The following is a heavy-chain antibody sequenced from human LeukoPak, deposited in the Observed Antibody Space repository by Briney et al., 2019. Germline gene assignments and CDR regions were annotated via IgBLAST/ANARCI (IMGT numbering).Heavy chain of an antibody. D-gene: IGHD6-19*01. J-gene: IGHJ3*02. CDR3: ARASYSSGTDAFDI. V-gene: IGHV1-2*02. CDR2: INPNSGGT. CDR1: GYTFTGYY. Sequence: ASVKVSCKASGYTFTGYYMHWVRPAPGQGLAWMGWINPNSGGTNYAQKFQGRVTMTRDTSISTAYMELSRLRSDDTAVYYCARASYSSGTDAFDIWGQGTMVTVSS.